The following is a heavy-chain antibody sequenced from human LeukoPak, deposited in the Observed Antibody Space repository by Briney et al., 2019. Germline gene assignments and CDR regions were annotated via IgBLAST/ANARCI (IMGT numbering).Heavy chain of an antibody. CDR2: MNPNSGGT. D-gene: IGHD3-10*01. CDR3: ARDQGGSGSSNFDY. J-gene: IGHJ4*02. V-gene: IGHV1-2*02. CDR1: GYTFTDYF. Sequence: GASVRVSCKASGYTFTDYFIQWVRQAPGQGLEWLGWMNPNSGGTNYAQKFQGRVTMTRDTSISTAYMELSRLRSDDTAVYYCARDQGGSGSSNFDYWGQGTLVTVSS.